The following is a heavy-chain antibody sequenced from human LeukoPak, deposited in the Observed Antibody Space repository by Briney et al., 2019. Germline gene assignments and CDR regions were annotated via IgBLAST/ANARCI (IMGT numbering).Heavy chain of an antibody. CDR2: IYYSGST. CDR1: GGSISSYY. Sequence: SETLSLTCTVSGGSISSYYWSWIRQPPGKGLEWIGFIYYSGSTNYNPSLKSRVTISVDTSKNQFSLKLSSVTAADTAVYYCARARCSSTSCYWGFMSWFDPWGQGTLVTVSS. V-gene: IGHV4-59*01. D-gene: IGHD2-2*01. CDR3: ARARCSSTSCYWGFMSWFDP. J-gene: IGHJ5*02.